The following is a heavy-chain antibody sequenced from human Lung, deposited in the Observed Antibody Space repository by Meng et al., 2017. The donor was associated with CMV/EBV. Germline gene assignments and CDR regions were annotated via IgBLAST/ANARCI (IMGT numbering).Heavy chain of an antibody. CDR1: GGSISISNW. D-gene: IGHD6-19*01. V-gene: IGHV4-4*02. CDR3: ARVGQWLPIDY. Sequence: VKLPVSGSGVVKPSVTLCLTCAVSGGSISISNWWSAARQPPGKGLEWIGEIYHSGSTNYNPSLKSLVTISVDKSKNQFSLNLSSVTAADTAVYYCARVGQWLPIDYWGQGTLVTVSS. J-gene: IGHJ4*02. CDR2: IYHSGST.